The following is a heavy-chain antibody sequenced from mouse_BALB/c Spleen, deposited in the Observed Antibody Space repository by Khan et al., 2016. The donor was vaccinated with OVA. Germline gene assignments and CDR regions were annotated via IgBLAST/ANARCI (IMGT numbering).Heavy chain of an antibody. Sequence: QVRLQQSGAELMKPGASVKISCKATGYTFSSYWIEWVKQRPGHGLEWIGEILPGSGSNNYNEKFKGKATFTADTSSKTAYMQLSSLASEDSAVYYCARGNYYGSSSWFGYWGQGTLVTVS. CDR1: GYTFSSYW. D-gene: IGHD1-1*01. CDR3: ARGNYYGSSSWFGY. CDR2: ILPGSGSN. J-gene: IGHJ3*01. V-gene: IGHV1-9*01.